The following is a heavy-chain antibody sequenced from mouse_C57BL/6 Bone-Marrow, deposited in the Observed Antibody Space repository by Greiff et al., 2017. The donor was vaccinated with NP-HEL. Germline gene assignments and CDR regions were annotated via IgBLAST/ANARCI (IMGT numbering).Heavy chain of an antibody. CDR3: ARGGGYDGYFHWYFDV. CDR2: IDPSDSYT. J-gene: IGHJ1*03. V-gene: IGHV1-59*01. CDR1: GYTFTSYW. Sequence: QVQLQQPGAELVRPGTSVKLSCKASGYTFTSYWMHWVKQRPGQGLEWIGVIDPSDSYTNYNQKFKGKATLTVDTSSSTAYMQLSSLTSEDSAVYYCARGGGYDGYFHWYFDVWGKGTTVTVSS. D-gene: IGHD2-3*01.